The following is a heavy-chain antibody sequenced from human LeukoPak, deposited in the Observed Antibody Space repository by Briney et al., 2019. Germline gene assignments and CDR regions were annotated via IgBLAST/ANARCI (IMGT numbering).Heavy chain of an antibody. CDR3: ARVGGIAAYNWFDP. CDR1: GGSISSYY. D-gene: IGHD6-25*01. J-gene: IGHJ5*02. Sequence: SETLSLTCTVSGGSISSYYWSWLRQPPGKGLEWIGYIYYSGSTNYNPSLKSRVTISVDTSKNQFSLKLSSVTAADTAVYYCARVGGIAAYNWFDPWGQGTLVTVSS. CDR2: IYYSGST. V-gene: IGHV4-59*01.